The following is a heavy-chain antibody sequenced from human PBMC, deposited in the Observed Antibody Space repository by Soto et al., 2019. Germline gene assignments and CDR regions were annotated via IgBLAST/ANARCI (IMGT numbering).Heavy chain of an antibody. D-gene: IGHD5-12*01. J-gene: IGHJ4*02. CDR3: ARFPKAIDY. CDR2: ISYDGSNK. Sequence: GGSLRLSCAASGFTFSSYSMHWVRQAPGKGLEWVAVISYDGSNKYYADSVKGRFTISRDNSKNTLYLQMNSLRAEDTAVYYCARFPKAIDYWGQGTLVTGSS. V-gene: IGHV3-30*03. CDR1: GFTFSSYS.